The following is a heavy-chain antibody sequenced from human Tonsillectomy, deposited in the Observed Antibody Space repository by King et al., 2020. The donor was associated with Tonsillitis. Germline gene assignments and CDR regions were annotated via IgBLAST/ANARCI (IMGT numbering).Heavy chain of an antibody. Sequence: VQLQESGPGLVKPSETLSLTCSVSGGAISNYYWNWIRQSPGKGLEWIGYIYYSGSTNYNPSLKSRVTISVDTSKNQFSLKLSSVTAADTAVYYCARGGDYYDSSGYYYVPPDYWGQGPLVTVSS. D-gene: IGHD3-22*01. CDR2: IYYSGST. J-gene: IGHJ4*02. V-gene: IGHV4-59*01. CDR1: GGAISNYY. CDR3: ARGGDYYDSSGYYYVPPDY.